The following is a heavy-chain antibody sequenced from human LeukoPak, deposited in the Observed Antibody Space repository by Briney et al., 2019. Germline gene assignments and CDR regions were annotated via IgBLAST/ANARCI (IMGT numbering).Heavy chain of an antibody. V-gene: IGHV3-30*09. CDR1: RFNFCSYP. J-gene: IGHJ4*02. CDR2: ISYDGNDQ. D-gene: IGHD1-26*01. Sequence: GGSLRLSCGASRFNFCSYPRHWVRWARGKVLEWVAVISYDGNDQYYTDSVKDLYDISRDSYKHKLYLQMNSLRTQDTAVYYCGREYYSGKYSPGICAHWGQGALVTVSS. CDR3: GREYYSGKYSPGICAH.